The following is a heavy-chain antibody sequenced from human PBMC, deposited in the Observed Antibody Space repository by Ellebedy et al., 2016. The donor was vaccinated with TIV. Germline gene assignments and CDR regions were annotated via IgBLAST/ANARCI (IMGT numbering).Heavy chain of an antibody. D-gene: IGHD3-16*01. CDR2: IGPSGTTI. V-gene: IGHV3-11*01. J-gene: IGHJ4*02. CDR3: ARGGGPELDY. Sequence: GGSLRLXXAASGFIFNDFYMSWIRQVPGKGLEWVSYIGPSGTTIYYPDSMKGRFTISRDNAKNSLYLQMNSLRAEDTAVYYCARGGGPELDYWGRGTLVAVSS. CDR1: GFIFNDFY.